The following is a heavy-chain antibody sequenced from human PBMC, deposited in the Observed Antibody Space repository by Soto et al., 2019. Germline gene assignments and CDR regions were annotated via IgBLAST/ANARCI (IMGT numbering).Heavy chain of an antibody. CDR1: GGSISSGGYY. V-gene: IGHV4-31*03. J-gene: IGHJ6*02. CDR2: IYYSGST. Sequence: SETLSLTCTVSGGSISSGGYYWSWIRQHPGKGLEWIGYIYYSGSTYYNPSLKSRVTISVDTSKDQFSLKLSSVTAADTAVYYCARHATVTTVDYYYGMDVWGQGTTVTVSS. CDR3: ARHATVTTVDYYYGMDV. D-gene: IGHD4-17*01.